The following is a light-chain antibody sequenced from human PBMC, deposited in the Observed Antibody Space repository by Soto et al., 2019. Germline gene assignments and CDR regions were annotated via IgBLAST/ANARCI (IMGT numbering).Light chain of an antibody. CDR1: SSYGGGYNY. Sequence: QSALTQPASVSGSPGPSITISFTRTSSYGGGYNYVSWYQQHSGKAPKLMLYEVSNRPLGVPNCFSGSKSGKTASLTISGLQAEDEADYYCASYTSSSSYVFGTGTKVTVL. CDR2: EVS. V-gene: IGLV2-14*01. CDR3: ASYTSSSSYV. J-gene: IGLJ1*01.